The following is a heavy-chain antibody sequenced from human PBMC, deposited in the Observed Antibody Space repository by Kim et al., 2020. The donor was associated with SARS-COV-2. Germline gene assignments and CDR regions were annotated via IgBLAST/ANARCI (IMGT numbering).Heavy chain of an antibody. J-gene: IGHJ4*02. V-gene: IGHV3-11*06. Sequence: ADSVKGRFTISRDNAKNSLYLQMNSLRAEDTAVYYCARGELGATGYFDYWGQGILVTVSS. CDR3: ARGELGATGYFDY. D-gene: IGHD1-26*01.